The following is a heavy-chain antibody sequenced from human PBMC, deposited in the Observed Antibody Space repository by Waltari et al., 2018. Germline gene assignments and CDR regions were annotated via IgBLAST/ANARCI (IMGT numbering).Heavy chain of an antibody. J-gene: IGHJ6*02. CDR3: ARQGVPAAMTYYYGMDV. V-gene: IGHV5-51*01. D-gene: IGHD2-2*01. CDR1: GYTFTSYW. CDR2: IYPGDSNT. Sequence: EVQLVQSGAEVNKPGESLKISCTGSGYTFTSYWIAWVRQMPGKGLEWMGIIYPGDSNTRYSPSFQGQVTISADKSISTAYLQWSSLKASDTAMYYCARQGVPAAMTYYYGMDVWGQGTTVTVSS.